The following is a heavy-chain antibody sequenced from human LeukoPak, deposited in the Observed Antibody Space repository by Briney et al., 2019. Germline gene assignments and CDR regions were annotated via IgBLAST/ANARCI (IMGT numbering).Heavy chain of an antibody. D-gene: IGHD3-9*01. J-gene: IGHJ6*02. CDR3: ANAYYDILTGYYGYYYGMDV. CDR2: IRYDGSNK. CDR1: GFTFSSYG. Sequence: PGGSLRLSCAASGFTFSSYGMHWVRQAPGKGLEWVAFIRYDGSNKYYADSMKGRFTISRDNSKNTLYLQMNSLRAEDTAVYYCANAYYDILTGYYGYYYGMDVWGQGTTVTVSS. V-gene: IGHV3-30*02.